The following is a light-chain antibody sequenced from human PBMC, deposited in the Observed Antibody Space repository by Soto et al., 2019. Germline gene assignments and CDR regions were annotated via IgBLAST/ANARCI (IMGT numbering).Light chain of an antibody. J-gene: IGKJ5*01. CDR2: GAS. Sequence: EIVLTQSPGTLSLSPGERATLSCRASQSVSSSYLAWYQQKPGQAPRLLIYGASSRATCIPDRFSGSGSGTDFTLTISRLEPEDFAVDYCQQYGSSKITFGQGTRLEIK. CDR3: QQYGSSKIT. V-gene: IGKV3-20*01. CDR1: QSVSSSY.